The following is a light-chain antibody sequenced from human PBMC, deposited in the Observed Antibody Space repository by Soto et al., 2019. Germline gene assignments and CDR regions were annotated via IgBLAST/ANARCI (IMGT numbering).Light chain of an antibody. CDR1: QSLLHSNGYNY. J-gene: IGKJ1*01. V-gene: IGKV2-28*01. CDR3: MQALQTRT. CDR2: FVS. Sequence: DIVMTQSPLSLSVTPGEPASISCRSSQSLLHSNGYNYLDWYLQKPGQSPQLLIYFVSNRASGVPDRFSGSGSGTDFTPKISRVEPEDVGVYYCMQALQTRTFGQGTKVDIK.